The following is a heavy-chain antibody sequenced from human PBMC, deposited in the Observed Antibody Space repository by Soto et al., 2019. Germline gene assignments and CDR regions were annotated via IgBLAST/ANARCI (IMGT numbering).Heavy chain of an antibody. J-gene: IGHJ6*02. CDR2: IYPRDSDT. D-gene: IGHD2-2*03. Sequence: PGESLKISCKGSGYSFTSHWIGWVRQMPGKGLEWMGIIYPRDSDTRYSPSFQGQVTISADKSTSTAYLQWSSLKASDTAIYYCARWMAYGMDVWGQGTTVTVSS. CDR1: GYSFTSHW. V-gene: IGHV5-51*01. CDR3: ARWMAYGMDV.